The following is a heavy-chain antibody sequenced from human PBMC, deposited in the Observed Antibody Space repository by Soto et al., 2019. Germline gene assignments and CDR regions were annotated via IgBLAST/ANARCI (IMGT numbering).Heavy chain of an antibody. Sequence: DVQLLESGGNLVQPGGSLRLSCAASGFTFSNYVMSWVRQAPGKGLEWVSGISSSGGITYYADSVQGRFTISRDNSKNTLYLQMNSLRSEDTAIYYCEKGWLVRGGQFDYWGQGNLVTVSS. V-gene: IGHV3-23*01. CDR2: ISSSGGIT. CDR3: EKGWLVRGGQFDY. J-gene: IGHJ4*02. CDR1: GFTFSNYV. D-gene: IGHD6-19*01.